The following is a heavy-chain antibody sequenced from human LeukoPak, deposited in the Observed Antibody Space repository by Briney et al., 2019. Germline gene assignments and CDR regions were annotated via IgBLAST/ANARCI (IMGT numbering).Heavy chain of an antibody. V-gene: IGHV1-2*02. Sequence: ASVKVSCKASGYTFTDYYMHWVRQAPGQGFEWMGWINPNSGDTKSAQAFQGRVTMTRDTSVNTAYMELSSLRSDDTAVYYCARGSPMTKSFPQDYWGQGTLITVSS. CDR2: INPNSGDT. D-gene: IGHD2-21*01. CDR3: ARGSPMTKSFPQDY. CDR1: GYTFTDYY. J-gene: IGHJ4*02.